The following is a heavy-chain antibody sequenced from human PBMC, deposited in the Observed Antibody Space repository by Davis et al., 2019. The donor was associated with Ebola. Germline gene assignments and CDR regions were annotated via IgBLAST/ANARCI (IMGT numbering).Heavy chain of an antibody. V-gene: IGHV3-7*04. D-gene: IGHD5-24*01. J-gene: IGHJ3*01. CDR3: ARAKEGYQLLSEALDV. CDR1: RFTFSNSW. CDR2: INTDGSHT. Sequence: GESLKISCVASRFTFSNSWLSWVRQAPGKGLEFLAGINTDGSHTYYADSVKGRFTISRDNSKNTLYLQMNSLRAEDTAVYYCARAKEGYQLLSEALDVWGQGTTVTVSS.